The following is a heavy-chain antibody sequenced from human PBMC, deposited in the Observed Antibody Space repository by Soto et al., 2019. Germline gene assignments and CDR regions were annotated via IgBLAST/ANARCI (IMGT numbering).Heavy chain of an antibody. D-gene: IGHD3-16*01. Sequence: PGGSLRLSCAASGFTFSSYAMSWVRQAPGKGLEWVSAINWIGGSTNYADSMKGRFTISRDNAKNSLYLQISSLRAEDTALYYCARHGGTPDLYFDYWGQGTPVTVSS. CDR1: GFTFSSYA. V-gene: IGHV3-20*04. CDR3: ARHGGTPDLYFDY. J-gene: IGHJ4*02. CDR2: INWIGGST.